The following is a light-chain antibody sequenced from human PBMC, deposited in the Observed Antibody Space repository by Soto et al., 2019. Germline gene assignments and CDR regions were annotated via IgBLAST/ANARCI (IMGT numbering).Light chain of an antibody. CDR2: GAS. CDR3: LQDYNYPFT. J-gene: IGKJ2*01. Sequence: EIVMTQSPATLSVSLGGRATLSCRASQSVSTDLAWYQQRPGQAPRLLIFGASTRATGIPARFTGSGSGTEFILTISSLQSEDSAVYYCLQDYNYPFTFGQGTKVDIK. CDR1: QSVSTD. V-gene: IGKV3-15*01.